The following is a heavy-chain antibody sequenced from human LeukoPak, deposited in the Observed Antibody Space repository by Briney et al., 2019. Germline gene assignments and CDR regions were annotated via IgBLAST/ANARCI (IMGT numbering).Heavy chain of an antibody. V-gene: IGHV1-69*13. J-gene: IGHJ4*02. Sequence: SVKVSCKASGGTFSSYAISWVRQAPGQGLEWVGGIIPIFGTANYAQKFQGRVTITADESTSTAYMELSSLRSEDTAVYYCARQWLQFGYYFDYWGQGTLVTVSS. D-gene: IGHD5-24*01. CDR3: ARQWLQFGYYFDY. CDR1: GGTFSSYA. CDR2: IIPIFGTA.